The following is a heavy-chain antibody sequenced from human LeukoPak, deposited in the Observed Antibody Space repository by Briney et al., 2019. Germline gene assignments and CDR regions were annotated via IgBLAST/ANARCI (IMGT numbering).Heavy chain of an antibody. CDR1: GASISNYN. J-gene: IGHJ4*02. V-gene: IGHV4-4*07. D-gene: IGHD1-26*01. CDR2: MYIRGST. CDR3: ARRTISGSYWDYFAY. Sequence: PSETLSLTCAVSGASISNYNWNWIRQPAGKGLEWIGRMYIRGSTNYNPALKSLVILSVHTSNNQFSLTLTSVTPPDTALYYSARRTISGSYWDYFAYWGQGILVSVSS.